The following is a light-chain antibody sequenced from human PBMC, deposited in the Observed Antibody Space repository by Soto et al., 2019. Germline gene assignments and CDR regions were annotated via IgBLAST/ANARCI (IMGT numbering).Light chain of an antibody. Sequence: DIQITQSPSTLSASVGDRVTITCRASQSISSWLAWYKQKPGKAPKLLIYDASSLESGVPSRFSGSGSGTEFTLTISSLQPDDFATYYCQQYNSYSRTFGQGTKVDIK. J-gene: IGKJ1*01. V-gene: IGKV1-5*01. CDR3: QQYNSYSRT. CDR2: DAS. CDR1: QSISSW.